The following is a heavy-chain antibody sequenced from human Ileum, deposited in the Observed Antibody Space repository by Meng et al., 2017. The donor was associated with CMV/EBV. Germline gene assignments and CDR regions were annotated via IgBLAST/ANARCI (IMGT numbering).Heavy chain of an antibody. J-gene: IGHJ4*02. CDR1: GFTFRRYA. V-gene: IGHV3-23*01. D-gene: IGHD2-8*02. CDR2: LNGGDAEV. Sequence: GGSLRLSCEVSGFTFRRYAMTWVRQTPGKGLEWVSTLNGGDAEVNYADAVKGRLTISRDSSKNTLYLQMHSLRADDSAVYYCAKDSTGGYPHFFEIWGQGALVTVSS. CDR3: AKDSTGGYPHFFEI.